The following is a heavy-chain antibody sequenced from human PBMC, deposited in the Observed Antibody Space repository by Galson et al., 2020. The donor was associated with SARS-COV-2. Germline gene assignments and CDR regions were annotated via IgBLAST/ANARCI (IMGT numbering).Heavy chain of an antibody. D-gene: IGHD2-15*01. CDR3: AKGLRWRAPNGMDV. J-gene: IGHJ6*02. V-gene: IGHV3-43D*03. CDR2: ISWDGVTT. Sequence: GESLKISCAASGFTFDDYAMHWVRPPPGKGLEWVSLISWDGVTTFYVDSVKGRFTISRDNSKNSLYLQMNSLRAEDTALYYCAKGLRWRAPNGMDVWGQGTTVTVSS. CDR1: GFTFDDYA.